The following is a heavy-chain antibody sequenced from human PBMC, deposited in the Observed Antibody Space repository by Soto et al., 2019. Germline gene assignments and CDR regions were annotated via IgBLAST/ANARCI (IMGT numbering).Heavy chain of an antibody. D-gene: IGHD3-3*01. V-gene: IGHV1-46*01. J-gene: IGHJ5*02. CDR2: INPHGGST. CDR3: ARSSGGNFGIIIEGDNWFDP. CDR1: GNTFTSYY. Sequence: ASVKVSCKAPGNTFTSYYLNWVREAPGQGLEWMGVINPHGGSTKYAQKFQGRITMTRDTSRSTVYMELSSLRSDDTEIYYCARSSGGNFGIIIEGDNWFDPSGQGTLVTVSS.